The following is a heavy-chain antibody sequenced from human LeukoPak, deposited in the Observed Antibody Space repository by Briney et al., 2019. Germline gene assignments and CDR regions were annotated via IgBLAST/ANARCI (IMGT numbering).Heavy chain of an antibody. CDR3: ARGRNRKRVKEAFDI. CDR1: GYTFTSYA. Sequence: GASVKVSCKASGYTFTSYAMHWVRQAPGQRLEWMGGIIPIFGTANYAQKFQGRVTITTDESTSTAYMELSSLRSEDTAVYYCARGRNRKRVKEAFDIWGQGTMVTVSS. CDR2: IIPIFGTA. V-gene: IGHV1-69*05. J-gene: IGHJ3*02. D-gene: IGHD1-14*01.